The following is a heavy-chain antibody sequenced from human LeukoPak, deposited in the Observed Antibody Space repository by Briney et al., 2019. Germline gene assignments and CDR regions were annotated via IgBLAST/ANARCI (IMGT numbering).Heavy chain of an antibody. CDR1: GFTFSSYA. V-gene: IGHV3-23*01. Sequence: GGSLRLSCAASGFTFSSYAMSWVRQAPGKGLEWVSAISGGGGSTYYADSVKGRFTISRDNSKNTLYLQMNSLRAEDTAVYYCAKDSNRGWHYYYYYYMDVWGKGTTVTVSS. CDR3: AKDSNRGWHYYYYYYMDV. J-gene: IGHJ6*03. D-gene: IGHD6-19*01. CDR2: ISGGGGST.